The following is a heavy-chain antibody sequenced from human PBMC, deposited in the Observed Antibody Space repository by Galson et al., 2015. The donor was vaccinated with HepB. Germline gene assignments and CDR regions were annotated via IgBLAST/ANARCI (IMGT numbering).Heavy chain of an antibody. CDR2: ISGGADST. D-gene: IGHD3-9*01. Sequence: SLRLSCAASGFTFSSYAMNWVRQAPGKGLEWVSVISGGADSTYYSDSVKGRFTISRDNSKNTLYLQMNSLRAEDTAVYYCAKRPFDGYYYYMDVWGKGTTVTVSS. V-gene: IGHV3-23*01. CDR1: GFTFSSYA. CDR3: AKRPFDGYYYYMDV. J-gene: IGHJ6*03.